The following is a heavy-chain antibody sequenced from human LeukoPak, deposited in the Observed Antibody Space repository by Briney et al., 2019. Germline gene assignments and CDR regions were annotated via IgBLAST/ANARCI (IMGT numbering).Heavy chain of an antibody. CDR3: ARGKNGAFDI. CDR1: GDSVSSNGAS. V-gene: IGHV6-1*01. CDR2: TYYRSQQWHS. Sequence: TSQTLSLTCAISGDSVSSNGASWNWIRQSPSRGLEWLGRTYYRSQQWHSDYAPSVKGRITLNPDTSKNQFSLQLNSMTPEDTAVYYCARGKNGAFDIWGQGTMVTVSS. D-gene: IGHD2-8*01. J-gene: IGHJ3*02.